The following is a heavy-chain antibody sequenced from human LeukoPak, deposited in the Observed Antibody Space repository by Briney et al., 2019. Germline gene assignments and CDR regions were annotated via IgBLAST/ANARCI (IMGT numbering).Heavy chain of an antibody. D-gene: IGHD4/OR15-4a*01. CDR3: AKDGAPDAFDI. Sequence: GRSLRLSCAASGFTFSSYAMHWVRQAPGKGLEWVAVISYDGSNKYYADSVKGRFTISRDNSKNTLSLQMNSLRAEDTAVYYCAKDGAPDAFDIWGQGTMVTVSS. CDR2: ISYDGSNK. CDR1: GFTFSSYA. J-gene: IGHJ3*02. V-gene: IGHV3-30*18.